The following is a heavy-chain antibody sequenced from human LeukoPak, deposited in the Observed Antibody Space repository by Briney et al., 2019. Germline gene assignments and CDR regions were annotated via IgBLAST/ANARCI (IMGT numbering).Heavy chain of an antibody. CDR2: IRYDGSNK. CDR3: ARDSWIGSSWTNYFDY. D-gene: IGHD6-13*01. J-gene: IGHJ4*02. Sequence: GGSLRLSCAASGFTFSSYGMHWVRQAPGKGLEWVAFIRYDGSNKYYADSVKGRFTISRDNSKNTLYLQMHSLRAEDTAVYYYARDSWIGSSWTNYFDYWGQGTLVSVSS. V-gene: IGHV3-30*02. CDR1: GFTFSSYG.